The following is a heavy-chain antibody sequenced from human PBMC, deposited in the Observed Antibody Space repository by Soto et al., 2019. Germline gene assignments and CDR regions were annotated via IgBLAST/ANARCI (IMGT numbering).Heavy chain of an antibody. CDR1: GFTFSIYN. J-gene: IGHJ4*02. CDR3: ARRKTYAFEY. CDR2: ITGSGDYT. V-gene: IGHV3-23*01. Sequence: EVQLLESGGGLVQPGGSLRLSCVASGFTFSIYNMNWARQAPGKGLEWVSVITGSGDYTNYADPVKGRFTISRHNSKLAPQLHRPSLRAEDTTVYFCARRKTYAFEYWGQEPVVTVSS.